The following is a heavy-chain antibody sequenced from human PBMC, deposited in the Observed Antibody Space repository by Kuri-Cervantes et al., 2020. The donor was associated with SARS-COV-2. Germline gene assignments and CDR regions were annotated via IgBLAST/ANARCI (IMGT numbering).Heavy chain of an antibody. V-gene: IGHV1-46*01. D-gene: IGHD2-2*01. J-gene: IGHJ6*02. Sequence: ASVKVSCKASGYTFTSYYMHWVRQAPGQGLEWMGIINPSGGSTSYAQKFQGRVTMTRDTSTSTVYMELSSLRSEDTAVYYCARGMRCSSTSCYLNYHYYGMDVWGQGTTVTVSS. CDR2: INPSGGST. CDR1: GYTFTSYY. CDR3: ARGMRCSSTSCYLNYHYYGMDV.